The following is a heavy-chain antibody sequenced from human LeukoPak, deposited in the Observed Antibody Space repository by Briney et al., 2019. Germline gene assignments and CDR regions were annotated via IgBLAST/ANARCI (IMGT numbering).Heavy chain of an antibody. J-gene: IGHJ4*02. CDR1: GFTFSSYS. D-gene: IGHD4-17*01. CDR3: ARDEAGYGDYFDY. CDR2: ISSSSSYI. V-gene: IGHV3-21*01. Sequence: GGSLRLSCAASGFTFSSYSMNWVRQAPGRGLGWVSSISSSSSYIYYADSVKGRFTISRDNAKNSLYLQMNSLRAEDTAVYYCARDEAGYGDYFDYWGQGTLVTVSS.